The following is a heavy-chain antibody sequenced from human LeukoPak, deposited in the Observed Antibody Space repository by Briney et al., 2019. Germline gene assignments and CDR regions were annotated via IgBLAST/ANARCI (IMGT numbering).Heavy chain of an antibody. CDR2: IYAGGST. CDR3: ARVWELSFDY. J-gene: IGHJ4*02. V-gene: IGHV3-53*01. CDR1: GFTVSGDH. Sequence: GGSLRPSCAASGFTVSGDHMSWVRQAPGKGLEWVSVIYAGGSTYYADSVKGRFTISRDNFKNTVFLQMNSLRAEDTAVYYCARVWELSFDYWGQGTLVTVSS. D-gene: IGHD1-26*01.